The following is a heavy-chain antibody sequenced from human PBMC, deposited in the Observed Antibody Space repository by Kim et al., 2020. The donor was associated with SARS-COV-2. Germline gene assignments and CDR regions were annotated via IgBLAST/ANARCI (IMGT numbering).Heavy chain of an antibody. V-gene: IGHV3-9*01. CDR3: AKDKSWGWSGQYYFDY. J-gene: IGHJ4*02. Sequence: GGSLRLSCAASGFTFGDYAMHWVRQAPGKGLEWVSGISWNSGSIGYADSVKGRFTISRDNAKNSLYLQMNSLRAEDTALYYCAKDKSWGWSGQYYFDYWGQGTLVTVSS. CDR1: GFTFGDYA. D-gene: IGHD6-19*01. CDR2: ISWNSGSI.